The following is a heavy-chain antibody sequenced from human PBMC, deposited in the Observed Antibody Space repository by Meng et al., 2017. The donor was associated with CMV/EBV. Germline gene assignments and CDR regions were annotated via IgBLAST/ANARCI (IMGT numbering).Heavy chain of an antibody. J-gene: IGHJ5*02. Sequence: SVKVSCKASVGTFSSYAISWVRQAPGQGLEWMGGIIPILGIANYAQKFQGRVTITADKSTSTAYMELSSLRSEDTAVYYCARHQGQLVEGDWFDPWGQGTLVTVSS. V-gene: IGHV1-69*10. CDR1: VGTFSSYA. D-gene: IGHD6-13*01. CDR2: IIPILGIA. CDR3: ARHQGQLVEGDWFDP.